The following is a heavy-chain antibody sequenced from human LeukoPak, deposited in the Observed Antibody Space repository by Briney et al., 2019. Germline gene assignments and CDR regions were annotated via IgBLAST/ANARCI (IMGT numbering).Heavy chain of an antibody. Sequence: ASVKVSCKASGGTFSSYAISWVRQAPGQGLEWMGWISAYNGNTNYAQKLQGRVTMTTDTSTSTAYMELRSLRSDDTAVYYCARDSEYYYDSSGRRYFDYWGQGTLVTVSS. V-gene: IGHV1-18*01. D-gene: IGHD3-22*01. CDR1: GGTFSSYA. CDR3: ARDSEYYYDSSGRRYFDY. J-gene: IGHJ4*02. CDR2: ISAYNGNT.